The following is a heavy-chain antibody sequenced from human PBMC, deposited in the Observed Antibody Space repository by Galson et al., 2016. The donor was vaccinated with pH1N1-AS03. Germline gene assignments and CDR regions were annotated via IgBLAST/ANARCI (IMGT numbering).Heavy chain of an antibody. J-gene: IGHJ4*02. V-gene: IGHV3-21*01. D-gene: IGHD6-19*01. Sequence: SLRLSCAASGFPFSGYSMNWVRQAPGKGLEWVSFISTTSSSIYYADSVKGRFNISRDNAKNSLFLQMNSLRDEDTAVYYCARDGPPQGISVAGSFDFWGQGTLVTVSS. CDR1: GFPFSGYS. CDR3: ARDGPPQGISVAGSFDF. CDR2: ISTTSSSI.